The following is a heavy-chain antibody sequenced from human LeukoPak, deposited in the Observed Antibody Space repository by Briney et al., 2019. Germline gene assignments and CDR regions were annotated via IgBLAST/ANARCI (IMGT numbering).Heavy chain of an antibody. CDR1: GGTFSSYA. CDR3: AREDYYDSSGYFDC. CDR2: IIPIFGTA. J-gene: IGHJ5*01. Sequence: ASVKVSCKASGGTFSSYAISWVRQAPGQGLEWMGRIIPIFGTANYAQKFQGRVTITTDESTSTAYMELSSLRSEDTAVYYCAREDYYDSSGYFDCWGQGTLVTVSS. D-gene: IGHD3-22*01. V-gene: IGHV1-69*05.